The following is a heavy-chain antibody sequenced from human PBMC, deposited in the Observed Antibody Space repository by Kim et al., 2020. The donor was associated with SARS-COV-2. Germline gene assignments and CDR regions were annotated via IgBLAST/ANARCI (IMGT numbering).Heavy chain of an antibody. CDR1: GGSISSYY. J-gene: IGHJ4*02. CDR3: ARAGGPDYGDSPFDY. V-gene: IGHV4-59*08. Sequence: SETLSLTCTVSGGSISSYYWSWIRQPPGKGLECIGYIYYSGSTNYNPSLKSRVTISVDTSKNQFSLKLSSVTAADTAVYYCARAGGPDYGDSPFDYWGQGTLVTVSS. D-gene: IGHD4-17*01. CDR2: IYYSGST.